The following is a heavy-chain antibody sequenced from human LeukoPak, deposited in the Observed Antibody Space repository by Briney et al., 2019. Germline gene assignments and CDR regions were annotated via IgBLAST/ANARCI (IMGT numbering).Heavy chain of an antibody. D-gene: IGHD3-3*01. CDR3: ASTIFGGFDP. CDR1: GFTFDDYG. J-gene: IGHJ5*02. CDR2: INWNGGST. V-gene: IGHV3-20*04. Sequence: PGGSLRLSCAASGFTFDDYGMNWVRHAPGKGLEWVSGINWNGGSTGYADSVKGRFTISRDNAKNSLYLQMNSLRAEDTALYYCASTIFGGFDPWGQGTLVTVSS.